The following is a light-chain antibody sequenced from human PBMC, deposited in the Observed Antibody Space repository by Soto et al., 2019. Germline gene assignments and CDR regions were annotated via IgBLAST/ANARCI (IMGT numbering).Light chain of an antibody. V-gene: IGKV1-5*03. CDR1: QSIDGW. CDR2: KAS. Sequence: DIQMTQSPSTLSASVGDRVTITCRASQSIDGWLAWYQQKPGKAPNLLIYKASSLESGVPSRFSGSGFGTAFTRTISSLQPDDFATYYCQQYNSYTFAGGTKVEIK. CDR3: QQYNSYT. J-gene: IGKJ4*01.